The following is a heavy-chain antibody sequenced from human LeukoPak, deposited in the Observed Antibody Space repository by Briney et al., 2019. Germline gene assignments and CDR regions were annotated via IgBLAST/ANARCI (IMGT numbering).Heavy chain of an antibody. CDR1: GFTFSSYS. V-gene: IGHV3-48*01. CDR2: ISSSSSTI. D-gene: IGHD4-17*01. Sequence: EPGGSLRLSCAASGFTFSSYSMNWVRQAPGKGLEWVSYISSSSSTIYYADSVKGRFTISRDNAKNSLYLQMNSLRAEDTAVYYCAKVYVDYADYYFHYMDVWGKGTTVTVSS. J-gene: IGHJ6*03. CDR3: AKVYVDYADYYFHYMDV.